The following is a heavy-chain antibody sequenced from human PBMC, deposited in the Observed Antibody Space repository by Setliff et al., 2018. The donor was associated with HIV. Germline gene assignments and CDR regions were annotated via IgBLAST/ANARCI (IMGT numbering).Heavy chain of an antibody. V-gene: IGHV3-30*04. CDR1: GFTFSSYA. Sequence: GGSLRLSCAASGFTFSSYAVHWVRQAPGKGLEWVALVSSDGSNKYYADSVKGRFTISRDNSKNTLYLQMISLRAEDTAVYFCARDDNGSVDYWGQGTLVTVSS. CDR2: VSSDGSNK. CDR3: ARDDNGSVDY. D-gene: IGHD1-20*01. J-gene: IGHJ4*02.